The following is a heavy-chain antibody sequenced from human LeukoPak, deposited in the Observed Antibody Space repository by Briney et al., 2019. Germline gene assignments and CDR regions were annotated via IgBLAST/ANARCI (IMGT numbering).Heavy chain of an antibody. V-gene: IGHV3-7*01. CDR3: ARSPGRGILTGYYYYFDY. Sequence: SGGSLRLSCAASGFTFSSYWMSWVRQAPGKGLEWVAIIKQDGSEKYYVDSVKGRFTISRDSAKNSLYLQMNSLRAEDTAVYYCARSPGRGILTGYYYYFDYWGQGTLVTVSS. D-gene: IGHD3-9*01. CDR2: IKQDGSEK. CDR1: GFTFSSYW. J-gene: IGHJ4*02.